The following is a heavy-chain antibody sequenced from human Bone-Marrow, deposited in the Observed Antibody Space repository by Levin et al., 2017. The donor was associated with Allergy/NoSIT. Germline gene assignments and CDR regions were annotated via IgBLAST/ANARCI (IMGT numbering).Heavy chain of an antibody. J-gene: IGHJ6*02. V-gene: IGHV4-61*01. CDR2: IHYSGST. CDR3: ARDRVIPATGGNYYYYGMDV. CDR1: GGSVSSGSHH. Sequence: SETLSLTCTVSGGSVSSGSHHWSWIRQPPGRGLEWNGCIHYSGSTKYNPSLKSRVTISVDTSKNQASLKLSSVTAADTAIYYCARDRVIPATGGNYYYYGMDVWGQGTTVTVSS. D-gene: IGHD2-2*01.